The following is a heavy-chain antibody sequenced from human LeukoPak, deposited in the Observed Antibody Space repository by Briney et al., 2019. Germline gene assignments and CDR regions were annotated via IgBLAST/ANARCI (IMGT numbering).Heavy chain of an antibody. CDR1: GDTFSKNW. CDR3: ARGGPDISDYSSLCDY. Sequence: PGGSLRLSCAASGDTFSKNWMSGVRQAPGKGLGWVSRINSDGSSRHYADSVKGRFTISREKAKNTLHLQMTSLRAEATAVYYCARGGPDISDYSSLCDYWGRGILVTVSS. J-gene: IGHJ4*02. V-gene: IGHV3-74*01. D-gene: IGHD3-22*01. CDR2: INSDGSSR.